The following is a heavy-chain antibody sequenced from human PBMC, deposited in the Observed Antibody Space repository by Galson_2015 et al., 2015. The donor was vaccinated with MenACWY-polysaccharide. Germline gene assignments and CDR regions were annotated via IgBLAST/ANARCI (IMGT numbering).Heavy chain of an antibody. CDR2: INSDASST. CDR3: VGPLGRGGTGAYGMDA. V-gene: IGHV3-74*01. CDR1: GLTFSNNW. D-gene: IGHD3-10*01. J-gene: IGHJ6*02. Sequence: SLRLSCAASGLTFSNNWIHWVRQAPGKGLVWVSRINSDASSTAYADSVKGRFTISRDNAKNTPYLQMNSLRVEDTAVYYCVGPLGRGGTGAYGMDAWGQGTTVTVSS.